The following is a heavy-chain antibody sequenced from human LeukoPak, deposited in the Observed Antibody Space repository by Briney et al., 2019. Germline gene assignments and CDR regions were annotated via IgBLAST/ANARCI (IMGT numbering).Heavy chain of an antibody. CDR3: AKDSSSYDWGYMDV. V-gene: IGHV3-23*01. D-gene: IGHD3-22*01. CDR2: IGGSDGRT. CDR1: GFTFSTYA. Sequence: GGSLRLSCAASGFTFSTYAMSWVRQAPGKGLEWVSLIGGSDGRTRYADSVKGRFTITRDNSKNTLYLEMNSLRAEDTAVYYCAKDSSSYDWGYMDVWGKGTTVTISS. J-gene: IGHJ6*03.